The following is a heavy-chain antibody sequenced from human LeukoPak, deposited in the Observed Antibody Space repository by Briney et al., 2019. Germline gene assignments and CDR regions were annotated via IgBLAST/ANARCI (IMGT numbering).Heavy chain of an antibody. J-gene: IGHJ6*02. V-gene: IGHV4-4*07. CDR2: IYTSGST. D-gene: IGHD2-2*01. Sequence: PSETLSLTCTVSGGSISSYYWSWIRQPAGNGLEWIGRIYTSGSTNYNPSLKSRVTMSVDTSKNQFSLKLSSVTAADTAVYYCARVGVVPAAIPIYYYYYGMDVWGQGTTVTVSS. CDR1: GGSISSYY. CDR3: ARVGVVPAAIPIYYYYYGMDV.